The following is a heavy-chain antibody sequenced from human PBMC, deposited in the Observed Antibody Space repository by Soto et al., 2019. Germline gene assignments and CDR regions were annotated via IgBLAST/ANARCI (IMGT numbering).Heavy chain of an antibody. Sequence: QVQLQESGPGLVKPSQTLSLTCTVSGGSISSGGYYWSWIRQHPGKGLEWIGYIYYSGSTYYNPSLQSRVTISVDTSKNQFSLKLSSVTAADTAVYYCARDLLYCSGGSCGENWFDPWGQGTLVTVSS. D-gene: IGHD2-15*01. V-gene: IGHV4-31*03. CDR2: IYYSGST. CDR1: GGSISSGGYY. J-gene: IGHJ5*02. CDR3: ARDLLYCSGGSCGENWFDP.